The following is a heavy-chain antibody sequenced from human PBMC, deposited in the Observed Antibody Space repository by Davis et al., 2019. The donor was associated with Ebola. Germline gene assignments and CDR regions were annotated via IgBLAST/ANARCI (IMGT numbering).Heavy chain of an antibody. CDR2: LKSKNDGGTT. CDR3: TTSYRAFDF. V-gene: IGHV3-15*01. Sequence: GGSLRLSCAASGFTFSNAWMSWVRQAPGKGLEWVGRLKSKNDGGTTAYAPPVKGRFTISRDDSKSTVYLQMNGLKTEDTAVYYCTTSYRAFDFWGRGTLVTVAS. CDR1: GFTFSNAW. D-gene: IGHD1-26*01. J-gene: IGHJ4*02.